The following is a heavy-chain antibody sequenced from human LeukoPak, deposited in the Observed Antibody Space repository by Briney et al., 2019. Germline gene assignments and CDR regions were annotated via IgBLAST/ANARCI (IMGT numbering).Heavy chain of an antibody. CDR1: GYTFTDYY. Sequence: ASVKVSCKASGYTFTDYYMHWVRQAPGQGLEWMGWINPNSGGTNYAQKFQGRVTMTRDTSINTAYMELSRLRSDDTAVYYCARSIAVAGTLNYWGQGTLVTVSS. CDR3: ARSIAVAGTLNY. D-gene: IGHD6-19*01. V-gene: IGHV1-2*02. J-gene: IGHJ4*02. CDR2: INPNSGGT.